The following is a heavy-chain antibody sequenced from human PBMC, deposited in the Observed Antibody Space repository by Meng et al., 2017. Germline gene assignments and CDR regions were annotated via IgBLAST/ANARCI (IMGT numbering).Heavy chain of an antibody. CDR2: IGTAGDT. CDR1: GFTFSSYD. V-gene: IGHV3-13*01. J-gene: IGHJ2*01. CDR3: ARVPPPDQNQDWYFDL. Sequence: GESLKISCAASGFTFSSYDMHWVRQATGKGLEWVSAIGTAGDTYYPGSVKGRFTISRENAKNSLYLQMNSLRAGDTAVYYCARVPPPDQNQDWYFDLWGRGTPVTVSS.